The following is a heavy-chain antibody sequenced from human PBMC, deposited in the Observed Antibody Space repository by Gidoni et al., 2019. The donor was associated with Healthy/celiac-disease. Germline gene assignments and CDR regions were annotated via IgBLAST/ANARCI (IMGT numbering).Heavy chain of an antibody. D-gene: IGHD3-10*01. CDR2: IKSKTDGGTT. J-gene: IGHJ3*02. V-gene: IGHV3-15*01. CDR1: VFPFSTDW. Sequence: EVQLVESGGGLVKPGGSLRLSCAASVFPFSTDWMSWFRQAPGKGLEWVGRIKSKTDGGTTDYAAPVKGRFTISRDDSKNTLYLQMNSLKTEDTAVYYCTTPLLWFGELLYPVDAFDIWGQGTMVTVSS. CDR3: TTPLLWFGELLYPVDAFDI.